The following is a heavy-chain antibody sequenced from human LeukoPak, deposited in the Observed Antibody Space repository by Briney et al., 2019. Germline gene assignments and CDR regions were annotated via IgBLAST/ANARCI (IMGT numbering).Heavy chain of an antibody. Sequence: GGSLRLSCAASEFTFSTYWMTWVRQAPGKGLEWVADIKQDGSEKYYVDSVKGRFTISRQNAKNSLFLQMSSLRAEDTAVYYCARHRSGGSQDDAFDIWGQGTLVTVSS. D-gene: IGHD2-15*01. V-gene: IGHV3-7*01. CDR1: EFTFSTYW. CDR2: IKQDGSEK. CDR3: ARHRSGGSQDDAFDI. J-gene: IGHJ3*02.